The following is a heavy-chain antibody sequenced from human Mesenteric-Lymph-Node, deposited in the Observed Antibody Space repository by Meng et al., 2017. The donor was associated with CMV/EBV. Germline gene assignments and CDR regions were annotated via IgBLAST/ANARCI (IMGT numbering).Heavy chain of an antibody. J-gene: IGHJ5*02. CDR3: ARSIAAAGRIDWFDP. D-gene: IGHD6-13*01. V-gene: IGHV5-51*01. Sequence: SGYSFTSYWIGWVRQMPGKGLEWMGIIYPGDSDTRYSPSFQGQVTISADKSISTAYLQWSSLKASDTAMYYCARSIAAAGRIDWFDPWGQGTLVTVSS. CDR2: IYPGDSDT. CDR1: GYSFTSYW.